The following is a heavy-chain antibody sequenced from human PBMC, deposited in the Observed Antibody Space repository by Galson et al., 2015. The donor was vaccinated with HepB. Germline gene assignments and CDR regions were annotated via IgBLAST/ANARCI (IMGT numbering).Heavy chain of an antibody. J-gene: IGHJ2*01. D-gene: IGHD3-10*01. CDR3: ARGGSGRKGDWYFDL. CDR2: ISSSSSTI. Sequence: SLRLSCAASGFTFSSYSMNWVRQAPGKGLEWVSYISSSSSTIYYADSVKGRFTISRDNAKNSLYLQMNSLRDEDTAVDYCARGGSGRKGDWYFDLWGRGTLVTVSS. V-gene: IGHV3-48*02. CDR1: GFTFSSYS.